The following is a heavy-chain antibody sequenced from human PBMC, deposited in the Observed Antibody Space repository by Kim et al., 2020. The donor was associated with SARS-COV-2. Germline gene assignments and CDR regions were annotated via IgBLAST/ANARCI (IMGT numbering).Heavy chain of an antibody. CDR2: SSRYI. J-gene: IGHJ4*02. CDR3: ARGLNDY. Sequence: SSRYIYYPDSVKGRFTITRENAKNSLYLQMNSLRAEDTAVYYCARGLNDYWGKGTLVTVSS. V-gene: IGHV3-21*01.